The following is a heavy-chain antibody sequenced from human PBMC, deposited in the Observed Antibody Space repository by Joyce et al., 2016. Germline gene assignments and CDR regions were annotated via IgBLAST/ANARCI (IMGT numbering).Heavy chain of an antibody. D-gene: IGHD4-11*01. CDR3: ARDVLTTVTKAYGY. CDR2: ISRDNTHI. Sequence: EVQLVESGGGLVKPGESLRLSCTASGFIFSSYSMTWVRQAAGKGLEWVTTISRDNTHIFHADSVKGRFTISRDNARNALYLQMNSLRAEDTAVYYCARDVLTTVTKAYGYWGQGTLVAVSS. CDR1: GFIFSSYS. V-gene: IGHV3-21*01. J-gene: IGHJ4*02.